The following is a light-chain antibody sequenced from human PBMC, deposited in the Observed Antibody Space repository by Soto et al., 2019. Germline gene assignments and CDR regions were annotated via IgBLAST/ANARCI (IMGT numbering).Light chain of an antibody. CDR3: TSWTINYSPYV. J-gene: IGLJ1*01. Sequence: QSALTQPASVSGSPGQSISLSCTGSSSDVGGYNYVSWYQQHPGEAPKLLIYEVTHRPSGVSDRFSGSKSGSTASLTISGLETDDEADYYCTSWTINYSPYVFGTGTKLTVL. CDR1: SSDVGGYNY. CDR2: EVT. V-gene: IGLV2-14*03.